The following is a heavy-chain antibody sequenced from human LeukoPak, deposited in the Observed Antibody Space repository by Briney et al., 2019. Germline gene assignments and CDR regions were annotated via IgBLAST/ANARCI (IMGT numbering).Heavy chain of an antibody. D-gene: IGHD1-7*01. CDR1: GYTFTSDG. J-gene: IGHJ5*02. CDR3: ARWYNWNYDWFDP. Sequence: ASVKVSCKASGYTFTSDGISWGREAPGQGLEWRGWISAYNGNTNYAQKLQGRVTMTPETSTRTAYMELRSLRSDHTAVYYCARWYNWNYDWFDPWGQGTLVTVSS. V-gene: IGHV1-18*01. CDR2: ISAYNGNT.